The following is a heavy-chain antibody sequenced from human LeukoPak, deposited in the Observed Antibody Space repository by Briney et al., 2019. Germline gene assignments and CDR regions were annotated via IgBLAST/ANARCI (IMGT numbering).Heavy chain of an antibody. V-gene: IGHV4-34*01. CDR3: ARGGYYDSSGYSAAEYFQH. D-gene: IGHD3-22*01. CDR2: INYSGNT. J-gene: IGHJ1*01. CDR1: GGSFSDFY. Sequence: SETLSLTCGVHGGSFSDFYWSWVRQPPGRGLEWIGEINYSGNTNYNPSLKSRVTILIDTSKNQFSLKLNSLTAADTAMYFCARGGYYDSSGYSAAEYFQHWGQGTLVTVSS.